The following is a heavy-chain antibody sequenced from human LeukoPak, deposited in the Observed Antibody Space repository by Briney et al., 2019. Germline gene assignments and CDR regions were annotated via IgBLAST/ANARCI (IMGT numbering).Heavy chain of an antibody. CDR3: VTDPQPSGWAFWS. Sequence: GRTLRLSCSASGLDFETHAMPSVCRAPGRGLEWVLVIWRAGNYKFYADSVKGRISISTDDSRSAMYHQMDSLIGEAAAVYYCVTDPQPSGWAFWSWGQGARDTVSS. CDR1: GLDFETHA. V-gene: IGHV3-33*01. J-gene: IGHJ1*01. D-gene: IGHD6-19*01. CDR2: IWRAGNYK.